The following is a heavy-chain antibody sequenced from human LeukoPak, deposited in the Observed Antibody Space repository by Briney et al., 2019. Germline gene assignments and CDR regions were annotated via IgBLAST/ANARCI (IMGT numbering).Heavy chain of an antibody. CDR1: GGTFSSYA. V-gene: IGHV1-69*06. CDR2: IIPIFGTA. D-gene: IGHD3-9*01. J-gene: IGHJ5*02. Sequence: AASVKVSCKASGGTFSSYAISWVRQAPGQGLEWMGGIIPIFGTANNAQKFQGRVTITADKSTSTAYMELSSLRSEDTAVYYCARSPHDILTGYYISWFDPWGQGTLVTVSS. CDR3: ARSPHDILTGYYISWFDP.